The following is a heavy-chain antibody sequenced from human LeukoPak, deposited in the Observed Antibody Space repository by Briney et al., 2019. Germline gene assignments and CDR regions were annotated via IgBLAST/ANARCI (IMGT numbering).Heavy chain of an antibody. V-gene: IGHV3-33*01. Sequence: PGGSLRLSCAASGFTFSNYVMNWVRQAPGKGLEWVAVIWYDGSNKYYADSVKGRFTISKDNSKNTLYLQMNSLRAEDTGIYYCARDCVTGTTWRLTYGMDVWGQGTTVTVSS. J-gene: IGHJ6*02. CDR1: GFTFSNYV. CDR3: ARDCVTGTTWRLTYGMDV. CDR2: IWYDGSNK. D-gene: IGHD1-20*01.